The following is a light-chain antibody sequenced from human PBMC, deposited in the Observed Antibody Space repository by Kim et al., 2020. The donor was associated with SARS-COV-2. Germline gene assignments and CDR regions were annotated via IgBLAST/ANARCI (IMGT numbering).Light chain of an antibody. V-gene: IGKV1-5*03. CDR3: QQYDTYWT. Sequence: YASVGDRVTITCRASQSIGTWLAWYQQKPGKAPKLLMYQASSLESGVPSRFSGSGSGTEFTLTISSLQPDDFATYYCQQYDTYWTFGQGTKVDIK. J-gene: IGKJ1*01. CDR2: QAS. CDR1: QSIGTW.